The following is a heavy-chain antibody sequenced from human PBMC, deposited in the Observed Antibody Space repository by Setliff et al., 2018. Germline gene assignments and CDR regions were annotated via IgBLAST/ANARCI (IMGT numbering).Heavy chain of an antibody. Sequence: GGSLRLSCAASGFNFQDYAIHWVRQVPGKGLEWLSGISWNNFPVGSADSVRGRFTVSRDNAKNSAYLQMDSLRPEDTAVYYCSSYLVSWGQGALVTVSS. D-gene: IGHD2-21*01. CDR3: SSYLVS. J-gene: IGHJ4*02. V-gene: IGHV3-9*01. CDR2: ISWNNFPV. CDR1: GFNFQDYA.